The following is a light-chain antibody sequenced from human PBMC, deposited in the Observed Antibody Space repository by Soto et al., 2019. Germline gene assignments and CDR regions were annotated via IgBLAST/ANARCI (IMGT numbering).Light chain of an antibody. CDR3: QTWVTGIQV. V-gene: IGLV4-69*01. J-gene: IGLJ2*01. Sequence: QSVLTQSPSASASLGASVKLTCTLSSGRSSYAIAWHQQQPEKGPRYLMKLNSDGSHSKGDGIPDRFSGSTSGAERYLTISSLQSEDEADYYCQTWVTGIQVFGGGTKLTVL. CDR1: SGRSSYA. CDR2: LNSDGSH.